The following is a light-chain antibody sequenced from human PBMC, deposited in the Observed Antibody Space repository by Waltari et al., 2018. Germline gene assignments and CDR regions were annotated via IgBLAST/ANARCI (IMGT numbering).Light chain of an antibody. CDR2: RSN. Sequence: SGSSSNIGTNYVYWYQQVPGTAPKLLMYRSNQRPSGVPDRFSGSKSGTSASLAISGLRSEDEADFYCAAWDDSLSGPGVFGGGTKLTVL. J-gene: IGLJ3*02. CDR1: SSNIGTNY. CDR3: AAWDDSLSGPGV. V-gene: IGLV1-47*01.